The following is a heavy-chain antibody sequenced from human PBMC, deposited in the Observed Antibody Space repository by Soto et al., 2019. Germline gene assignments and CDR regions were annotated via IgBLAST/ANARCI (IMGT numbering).Heavy chain of an antibody. CDR1: GFTFSSYA. D-gene: IGHD4-17*01. J-gene: IGHJ6*03. CDR3: VKDYGSYRPPPYYMDV. V-gene: IGHV3-23*01. Sequence: GGSLRLSCAASGFTFSSYAMSWVRQAPGKGLEWVSATSGSGGSTYYADSVKGRFTISRDNSKNTLNLQMNSLRAEDTAVYYCVKDYGSYRPPPYYMDVWGKGSTVTVSS. CDR2: TSGSGGST.